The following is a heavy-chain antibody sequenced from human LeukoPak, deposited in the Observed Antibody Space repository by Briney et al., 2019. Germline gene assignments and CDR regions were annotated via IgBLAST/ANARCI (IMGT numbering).Heavy chain of an antibody. V-gene: IGHV4-38-2*01. CDR2: IYHSGST. Sequence: SETLSLTCAVSGYSMSSGYHWRWIRQPPGKGLEWIGSIYHSGSTYYNPSLKSRVTISVDTSKNQFSLNVSSVTAAETAVYYGARVVDSAAVAGTGKYYFDYWGQGTLVTVSS. CDR3: ARVVDSAAVAGTGKYYFDY. D-gene: IGHD6-19*01. CDR1: GYSMSSGYH. J-gene: IGHJ4*02.